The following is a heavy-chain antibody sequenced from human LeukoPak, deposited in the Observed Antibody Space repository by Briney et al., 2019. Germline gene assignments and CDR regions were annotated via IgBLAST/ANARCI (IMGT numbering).Heavy chain of an antibody. CDR3: AKFSRSDTSI. V-gene: IGHV3-7*01. J-gene: IGHJ4*02. D-gene: IGHD5-18*01. CDR2: INHDGNGK. CDR1: GFTFSNYW. Sequence: GGSLRLSCAASGFTFSNYWMIWVRQAPGKGLEWVANINHDGNGKQYVDSVKGRFTISRDNAKKSLYLQMNTLRAEDTAVYYCAKFSRSDTSIWGRGTLVTVSS.